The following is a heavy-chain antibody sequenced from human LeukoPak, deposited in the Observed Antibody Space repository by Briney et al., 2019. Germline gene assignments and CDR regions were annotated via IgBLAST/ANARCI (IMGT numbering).Heavy chain of an antibody. J-gene: IGHJ6*03. Sequence: SETLSLTCAVYVDSFSNYYWNWIRQTPGKGLEWIGEVNESGGTNINPSLKSRVTISVDTSKNQFSLKLSSVTAADTAVYYCARQISGYFSYYYYYYMDVWGKGTTVTISS. CDR1: VDSFSNYY. CDR2: VNESGGT. D-gene: IGHD3-22*01. V-gene: IGHV4-34*01. CDR3: ARQISGYFSYYYYYYMDV.